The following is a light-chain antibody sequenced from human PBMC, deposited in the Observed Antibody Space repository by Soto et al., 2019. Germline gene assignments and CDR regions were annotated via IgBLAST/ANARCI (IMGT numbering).Light chain of an antibody. V-gene: IGKV1-8*01. J-gene: IGKJ2*01. CDR1: QGISSY. CDR2: AAS. Sequence: AIRMTQSPSSLSASTGDRVTIPCRASQGISSYLAGYQQKPGKAPKLLIYAASTLQSGVPSRFSGSGSGTDFTLTISCLQSEDFATYYCQQYYSYPMFTFGQGTKLEIK. CDR3: QQYYSYPMFT.